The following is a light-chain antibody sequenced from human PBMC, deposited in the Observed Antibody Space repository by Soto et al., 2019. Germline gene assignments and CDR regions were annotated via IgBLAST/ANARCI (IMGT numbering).Light chain of an antibody. CDR2: DAS. V-gene: IGKV3-11*01. J-gene: IGKJ3*01. CDR1: QSVSSY. CDR3: QQRSNWLFT. Sequence: IVLTQSPATLSLSPGERATLSCRASQSVSSYLAWYQQKPCQAPRLLIYDASNRATGIPARFSGSGSGTDFTLTISSLEPEDFAVYYCQQRSNWLFTFGPGTKVDIK.